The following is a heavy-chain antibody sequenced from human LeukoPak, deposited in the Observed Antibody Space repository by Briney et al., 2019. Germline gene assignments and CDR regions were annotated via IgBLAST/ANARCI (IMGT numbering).Heavy chain of an antibody. V-gene: IGHV3-23*01. D-gene: IGHD3-16*01. CDR3: SKNRGEDLFFDS. CDR1: GFTFSSYD. J-gene: IGHJ4*02. CDR2: ISGGGEGA. Sequence: PGGSLRLSCAASGFTFSSYDMSWVRQAPGKRLEWVSSISGGGEGADYTDSVQGRFIISRDNSKNTVFLQMNSLRVEDTAIYYCSKNRGEDLFFDSWGQGILVTVSS.